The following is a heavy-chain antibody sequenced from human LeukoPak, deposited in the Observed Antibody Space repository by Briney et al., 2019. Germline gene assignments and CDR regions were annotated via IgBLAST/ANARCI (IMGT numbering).Heavy chain of an antibody. D-gene: IGHD6-19*01. CDR1: GFTFSSYG. Sequence: GGSLRLSCAASGFTFSSYGMSWVRQAPGKGLEWVSGISGSGGSTYYADSVKGRFTIPRDNSKNTLYLQMNSLRAEDTAVYHCAKEATSSGWYPGYWGQGTLVTVSS. CDR2: ISGSGGST. CDR3: AKEATSSGWYPGY. V-gene: IGHV3-23*01. J-gene: IGHJ4*02.